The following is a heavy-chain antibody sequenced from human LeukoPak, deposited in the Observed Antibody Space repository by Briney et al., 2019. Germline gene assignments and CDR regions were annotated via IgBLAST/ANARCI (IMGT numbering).Heavy chain of an antibody. Sequence: GGSLRLSCVASGFPFSSYWMTWVRQAPGKGLEWVANIKQDGSKKSYVDSVKGRFTISRDIAKNSLYLQMNSLRDEDTAVYYCARGSNYWGQGTLVTVSS. CDR1: GFPFSSYW. CDR2: IKQDGSKK. D-gene: IGHD3-10*01. V-gene: IGHV3-7*01. J-gene: IGHJ4*02. CDR3: ARGSNY.